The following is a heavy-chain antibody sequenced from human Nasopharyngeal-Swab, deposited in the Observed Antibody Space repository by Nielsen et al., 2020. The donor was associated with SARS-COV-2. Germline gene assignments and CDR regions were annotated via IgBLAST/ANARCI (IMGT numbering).Heavy chain of an antibody. CDR2: IYYSGST. J-gene: IGHJ5*02. D-gene: IGHD6-13*01. Sequence: TLSLNCTGEGGSIRSGGYYWSWIRQHPGKGLEWIGYIYYSGSTYYNPSLKSRVTISVDTSKNQFSLKLSSVTAADTAVYYCARLNGIAAAGTGWFDPWGQGTLVTVSS. CDR3: ARLNGIAAAGTGWFDP. CDR1: GGSIRSGGYY. V-gene: IGHV4-31*03.